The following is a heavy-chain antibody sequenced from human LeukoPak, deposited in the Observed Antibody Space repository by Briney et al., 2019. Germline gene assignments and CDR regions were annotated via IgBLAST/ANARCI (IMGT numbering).Heavy chain of an antibody. Sequence: ASVKVSCKASGYTFTSYGISWVRQAPGQGLEWIGWISAYNGNTNYAQKLQGRVSMTTDTSTSTAYMELRSLRSDDTAVYYCARDTGYTAMVTFDPWGQGTLVTVSS. CDR2: ISAYNGNT. CDR1: GYTFTSYG. CDR3: ARDTGYTAMVTFDP. J-gene: IGHJ5*02. D-gene: IGHD5-18*01. V-gene: IGHV1-18*01.